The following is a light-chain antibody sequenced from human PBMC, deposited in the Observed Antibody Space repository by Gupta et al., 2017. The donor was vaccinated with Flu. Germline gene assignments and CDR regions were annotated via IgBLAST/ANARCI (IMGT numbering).Light chain of an antibody. Sequence: QSALPQPASVSGSPGQWITISFIGTSSDVGANSYVSWYQQHPGKAPNLIIYEVSHRPTGGTNHFSGSKAGNTASLTISGLQAEDEADYYCISYSTSIAFVFGTGTKVTVL. CDR3: ISYSTSIAFV. J-gene: IGLJ1*01. CDR2: EVS. V-gene: IGLV2-14*01. CDR1: SSDVGANSY.